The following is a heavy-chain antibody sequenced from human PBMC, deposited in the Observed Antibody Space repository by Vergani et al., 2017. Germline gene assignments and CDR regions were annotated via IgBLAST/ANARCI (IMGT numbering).Heavy chain of an antibody. CDR2: ISSSSSTI. J-gene: IGHJ4*02. CDR3: ARARGASRTFDY. Sequence: EVQLVESGGGLVQPGGSLRLSCAASGFTFSSYSMNWVRQAPGKGLEWVSYISSSSSTIYYADSVKGRFTISRDNAKNSLYLQMNSRRDEDTAVYYCARARGASRTFDYWGQGTLGTGSS. D-gene: IGHD1-26*01. V-gene: IGHV3-48*02. CDR1: GFTFSSYS.